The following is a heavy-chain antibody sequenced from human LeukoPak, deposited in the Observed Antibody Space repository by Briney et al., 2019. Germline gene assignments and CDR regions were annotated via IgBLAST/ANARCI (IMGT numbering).Heavy chain of an antibody. V-gene: IGHV3-11*01. Sequence: GGSLRLSCAASEFSVGINYMTWVRQAPGKGLEWVSSISRSGSTKYYADSVKGRFTISRDNAKNSLFLQMNSLRAEDTAVYYCARVFSYPLRAPFDPWGQGTLVTVSS. CDR3: ARVFSYPLRAPFDP. D-gene: IGHD3-3*01. CDR2: ISRSGSTK. CDR1: EFSVGINY. J-gene: IGHJ5*02.